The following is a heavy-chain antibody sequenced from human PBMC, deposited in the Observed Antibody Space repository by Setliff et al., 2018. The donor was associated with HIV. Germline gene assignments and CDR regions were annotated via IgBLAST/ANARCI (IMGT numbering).Heavy chain of an antibody. CDR3: ARDETWGSLYYGLDV. J-gene: IGHJ6*02. CDR1: GYSFTSYD. CDR2: MNPNSGDT. D-gene: IGHD7-27*01. Sequence: ASAKVSCKASGYSFTSYDINWVRQATGQGLEWMGWMNPNSGDTDYAQKFQGRVTMTRNTSIGAAYMELSSLRSEDTAVYYCARDETWGSLYYGLDVWGQGTTVTVSS. V-gene: IGHV1-8*01.